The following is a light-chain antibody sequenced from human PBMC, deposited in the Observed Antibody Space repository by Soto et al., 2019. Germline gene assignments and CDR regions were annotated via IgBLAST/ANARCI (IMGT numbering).Light chain of an antibody. V-gene: IGKV1-9*01. Sequence: IQLTQSPSSLSASVGDRVTITCRASQGISSYLAWYQQKPGKAPKLLIYAASTLQSGVPSRFSGSGSGTDFTLTISSLQPEDFATYYCQPYNNNFGQGTKVDIK. CDR3: QPYNNN. CDR2: AAS. CDR1: QGISSY. J-gene: IGKJ2*01.